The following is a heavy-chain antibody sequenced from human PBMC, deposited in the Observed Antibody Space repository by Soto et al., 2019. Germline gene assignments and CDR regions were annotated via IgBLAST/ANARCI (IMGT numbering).Heavy chain of an antibody. J-gene: IGHJ6*02. V-gene: IGHV5-51*01. Sequence: GESLKISCKGSGYKPSTWHNITSYWIAWVGQMPREGLEWMGTIYPGDSDTRYSPSFQGQVTISADKSINTVYLQWSSLKASDTAMYYCVRLGFDFDFLSGYYNVHHYYGIDVWGQGTTVTSP. CDR2: IYPGDSDT. CDR1: GYKPSTWHNITSYW. D-gene: IGHD3-3*01. CDR3: VRLGFDFDFLSGYYNVHHYYGIDV.